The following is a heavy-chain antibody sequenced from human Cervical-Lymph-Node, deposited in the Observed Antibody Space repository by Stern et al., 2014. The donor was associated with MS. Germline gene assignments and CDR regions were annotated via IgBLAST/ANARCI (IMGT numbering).Heavy chain of an antibody. J-gene: IGHJ4*02. CDR2: INPSGGTT. CDR3: ARGRGRGYSYGPDY. CDR1: GYTFPSYY. Sequence: QVQLVQSGAEVKKPGASVKVSCKASGYTFPSYYLHWVRQAPGQGLEWVGVINPSGGTTSYAQKCQGRVTLTRDTSTSTVYMELSSLRSEDTAVYYCARGRGRGYSYGPDYWGQGTRVTVSS. V-gene: IGHV1-46*03. D-gene: IGHD5-18*01.